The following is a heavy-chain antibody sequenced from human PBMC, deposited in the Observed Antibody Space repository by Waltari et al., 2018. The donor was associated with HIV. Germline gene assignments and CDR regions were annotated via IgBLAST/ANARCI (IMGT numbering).Heavy chain of an antibody. J-gene: IGHJ5*02. CDR3: ARDNSRGYDS. Sequence: QVQLVQSGAEVKKPGSSVNVSCKASGGTFGSYGISWVRQAPGQGLEWMGGIVPVFGATNYAQNFQGRVTMTADESTTTAYMDVSSLRSEDTAVYYCARDNSRGYDSWGQGTLVTVSS. CDR1: GGTFGSYG. CDR2: IVPVFGAT. D-gene: IGHD5-12*01. V-gene: IGHV1-69*01.